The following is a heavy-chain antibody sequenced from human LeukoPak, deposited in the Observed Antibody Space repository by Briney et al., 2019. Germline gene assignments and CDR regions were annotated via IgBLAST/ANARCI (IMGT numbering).Heavy chain of an antibody. Sequence: PGGSLRLSCAASGFTFSSYSMNWVRQAPGKGLEWVSYISSSSSTIYYADSVKGRFTISRDNAKNSLYLQMNSLRAEDTAVYYCARDRWSSTSYNDYWGQGTLVTVSS. D-gene: IGHD2-2*01. V-gene: IGHV3-48*01. CDR2: ISSSSSTI. CDR1: GFTFSSYS. CDR3: ARDRWSSTSYNDY. J-gene: IGHJ4*02.